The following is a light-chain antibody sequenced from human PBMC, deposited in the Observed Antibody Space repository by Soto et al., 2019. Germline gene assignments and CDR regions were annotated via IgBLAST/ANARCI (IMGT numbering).Light chain of an antibody. CDR2: EVN. CDR1: STDIDAYNF. Sequence: QSALTQPPSASGSPGQSVTISCTGSSTDIDAYNFVSWYQQYPGKAPKLIIYEVNKRPSGVPDRFSGSKSGNTASLTVSGLQSEDEGDYYCSSYAGSKYVIFGRGTKLTVL. CDR3: SSYAGSKYVI. J-gene: IGLJ2*01. V-gene: IGLV2-8*01.